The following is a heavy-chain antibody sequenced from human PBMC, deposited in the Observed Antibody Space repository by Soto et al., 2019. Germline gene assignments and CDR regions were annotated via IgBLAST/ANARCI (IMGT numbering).Heavy chain of an antibody. D-gene: IGHD3-3*02. J-gene: IGHJ5*02. CDR3: ARHSLALRKNNWFGP. V-gene: IGHV4-39*01. Sequence: AETLSLTCTVSGDSIISSDFYWGWVRQPPGKGLEWIGSIFYLGSSYYNPSLKSRVTMSVDTSKNQFSLRLRSVTAADTALYFCARHSLALRKNNWFGPWGQGIMVTVSS. CDR2: IFYLGSS. CDR1: GDSIISSDFY.